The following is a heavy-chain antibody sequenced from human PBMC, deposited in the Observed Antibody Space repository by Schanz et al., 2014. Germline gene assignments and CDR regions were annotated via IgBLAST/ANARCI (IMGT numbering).Heavy chain of an antibody. CDR2: ISNDGSIK. CDR1: GFTFSSYA. D-gene: IGHD3-16*01. J-gene: IGHJ4*02. Sequence: QVQLLQFGGGVVQPGRSLRLSCAASGFTFSSYAMHWVRQAPGKGLEWVALISNDGSIKYYADSVKGRFTISRDNSKTTLSLQMNSLRAEDTAVYYCAKGLYYDNTGGGFDYWGQGTLVTVSS. V-gene: IGHV3-30-3*01. CDR3: AKGLYYDNTGGGFDY.